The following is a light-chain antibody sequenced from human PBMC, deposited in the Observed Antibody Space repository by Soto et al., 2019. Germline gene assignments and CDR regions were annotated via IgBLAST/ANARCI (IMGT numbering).Light chain of an antibody. CDR2: ASS. V-gene: IGKV1-39*01. J-gene: IGKJ2*01. Sequence: DIQMTQSPSSLSASVGDRVTITCRASQTISTYLNCYQQNPGKAPKLLIYASSSLQSRVPSRFSGSGSGTDFTLTISSLQPEDFATYYCQQSTGIPYTFGPGTKLEIK. CDR1: QTISTY. CDR3: QQSTGIPYT.